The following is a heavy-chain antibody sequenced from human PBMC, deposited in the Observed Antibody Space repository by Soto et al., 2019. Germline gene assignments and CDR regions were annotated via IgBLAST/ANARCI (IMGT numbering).Heavy chain of an antibody. D-gene: IGHD2-15*01. CDR1: GFTFSSYG. V-gene: IGHV3-33*01. Sequence: GGSLRLSCAASGFTFSSYGMHWVRQAPGKGLEWVAVIWYDGSNKYYADSVKGRFTISRDNSKNTLYLQMNSLRAEDTAVYYCARDEGDCSGGSCYAGNYYYYGMDVWGQGTTVTVSS. CDR2: IWYDGSNK. CDR3: ARDEGDCSGGSCYAGNYYYYGMDV. J-gene: IGHJ6*02.